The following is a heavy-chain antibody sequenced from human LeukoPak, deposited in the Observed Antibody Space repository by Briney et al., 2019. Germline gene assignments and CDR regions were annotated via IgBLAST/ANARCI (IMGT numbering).Heavy chain of an antibody. Sequence: SETLSLTCTVSGGSISSSSYYWGWIRQPPGKGLEWIGSIYYSGSTYYNPSLKSRVTISVDTSKNQFSLKLSSVTAADTAVYYCARVVQSDDSSGYYYEDWFDPWGQGTLVTVSS. CDR3: ARVVQSDDSSGYYYEDWFDP. D-gene: IGHD3-22*01. V-gene: IGHV4-39*07. J-gene: IGHJ5*02. CDR2: IYYSGST. CDR1: GGSISSSSYY.